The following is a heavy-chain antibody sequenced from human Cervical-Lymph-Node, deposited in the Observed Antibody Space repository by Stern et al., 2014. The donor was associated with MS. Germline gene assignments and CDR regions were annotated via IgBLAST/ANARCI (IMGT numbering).Heavy chain of an antibody. CDR3: AKYESGGCTPPHEN. D-gene: IGHD3-10*01. V-gene: IGHV3-23*04. J-gene: IGHJ4*02. Sequence: EVQLVESGGGLVQPGGSLRLSCAVSGFTFSTCVISWVRQAPGKGLEWISSITGGGDWTIYADPVKGRFTISKDNSKNTLYLQMNSLGGEDTATYFCAKYESGGCTPPHENWGQGTLVTVSS. CDR2: ITGGGDWT. CDR1: GFTFSTCV.